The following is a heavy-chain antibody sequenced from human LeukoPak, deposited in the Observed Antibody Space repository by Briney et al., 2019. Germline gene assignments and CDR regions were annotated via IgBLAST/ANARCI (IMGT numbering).Heavy chain of an antibody. J-gene: IGHJ4*02. Sequence: ASVKVSCKASGYTFTGYHMHWVRQAPGQGLEWIGWINPNSGGTNYAQKFQGRVTMTRDTSISTAYMELSRLRSDDTAVYYCARDFYCTNGVCYEYYFDYWGQGTLVTVSS. CDR1: GYTFTGYH. CDR2: INPNSGGT. V-gene: IGHV1-2*02. D-gene: IGHD2-8*01. CDR3: ARDFYCTNGVCYEYYFDY.